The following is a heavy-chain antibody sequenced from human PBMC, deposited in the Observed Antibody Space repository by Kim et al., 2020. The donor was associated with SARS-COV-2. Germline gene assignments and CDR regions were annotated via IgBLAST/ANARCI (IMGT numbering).Heavy chain of an antibody. CDR1: GYTFTSYG. J-gene: IGHJ6*02. CDR2: ISAYNGNT. CDR3: ARGNSRWNHRVGMDV. Sequence: ASVKVSCKASGYTFTSYGISWVRQAPGQGLEWMGWISAYNGNTNYAQKLQGRVTMTTDTSTSTAYMELRSLRSDDTAVYYCARGNSRWNHRVGMDVWGQGTTVTVSS. D-gene: IGHD1-1*01. V-gene: IGHV1-18*04.